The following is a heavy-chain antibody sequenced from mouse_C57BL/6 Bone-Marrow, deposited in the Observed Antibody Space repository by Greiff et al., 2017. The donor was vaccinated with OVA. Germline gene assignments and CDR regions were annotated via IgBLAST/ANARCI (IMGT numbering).Heavy chain of an antibody. CDR3: ARRGGYYFDY. Sequence: EVQRVESGGDLVKPGGSLKLSCAASGFTFSSYGMSWVRQTPDKRLEWVATISSGSSYTYYPDSVKGRFTISRDNAKNTLYLQMSSLKSEDTAMYYCARRGGYYFDYWGQGTTLTVSS. CDR2: ISSGSSYT. V-gene: IGHV5-6*01. CDR1: GFTFSSYG. J-gene: IGHJ2*01.